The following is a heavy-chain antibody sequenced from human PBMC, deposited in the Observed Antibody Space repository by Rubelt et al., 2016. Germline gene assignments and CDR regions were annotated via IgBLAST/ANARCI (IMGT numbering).Heavy chain of an antibody. CDR2: ISGSGGAT. CDR1: GFTFSIYA. Sequence: EVQLLESGGGLVQPGGSPRLSCAASGFTFSIYAMNWVRQAPGKGLEWVLYISGSGGATYYADSVKGRFTISRGNAKNSLYLQMNSLRAEDTAVYNCARPSVVDFDYWGRGTLVTVSS. V-gene: IGHV3-48*03. CDR3: ARPSVVDFDY. J-gene: IGHJ4*02. D-gene: IGHD3-22*01.